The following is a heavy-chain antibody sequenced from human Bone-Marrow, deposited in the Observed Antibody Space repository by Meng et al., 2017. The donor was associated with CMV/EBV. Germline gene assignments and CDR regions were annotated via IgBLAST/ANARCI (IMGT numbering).Heavy chain of an antibody. J-gene: IGHJ4*02. D-gene: IGHD3-22*01. Sequence: QLQLQESGPGLVKPSETLSLTCTVYGGSFSGYYWSWIRQPPGKGLEWIGEINHSGSTNYNPSLKSRVTISVDTSKNQFSLKLSSVTAADTAVYYCARGGVVVNGAPFDYWGQGTLVTVSS. CDR2: INHSGST. V-gene: IGHV4-34*01. CDR3: ARGGVVVNGAPFDY. CDR1: GGSFSGYY.